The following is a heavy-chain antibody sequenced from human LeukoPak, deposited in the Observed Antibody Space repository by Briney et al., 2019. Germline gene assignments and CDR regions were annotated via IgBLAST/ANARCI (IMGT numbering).Heavy chain of an antibody. CDR3: ATNQDTAIFMFLTH. Sequence: SSVKVSCKASGGTFSSYAISWVRQAPGQGLEWMGGIIPIFGTANYAQKFQGRVTITTDESTSTAYMELSSLRSEDMAVYYCATNQDTAIFMFLTHWGQGTLVTVSS. D-gene: IGHD5-18*01. V-gene: IGHV1-69*05. J-gene: IGHJ4*02. CDR1: GGTFSSYA. CDR2: IIPIFGTA.